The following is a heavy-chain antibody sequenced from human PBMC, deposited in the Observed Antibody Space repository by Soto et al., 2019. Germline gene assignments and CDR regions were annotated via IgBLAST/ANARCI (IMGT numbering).Heavy chain of an antibody. CDR1: GFTFSNYA. CDR2: ISSSGGSP. D-gene: IGHD6-19*01. Sequence: EVQLLESGGGLVQPGGSLRLCCAASGFTFSNYAMSWVRQAPGKGLEWVSGISSSGGSPYYADSVKGRFTISRDTSKNTLYLQMNSLRAEDTAVYYCARAIKQWLIGGVFDPWGQGTLVTVSS. J-gene: IGHJ5*02. V-gene: IGHV3-23*01. CDR3: ARAIKQWLIGGVFDP.